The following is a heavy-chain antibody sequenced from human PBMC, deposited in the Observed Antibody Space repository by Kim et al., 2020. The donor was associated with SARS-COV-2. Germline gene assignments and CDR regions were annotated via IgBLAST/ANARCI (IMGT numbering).Heavy chain of an antibody. V-gene: IGHV3-48*02. D-gene: IGHD4-17*01. CDR2: TI. Sequence: TIYYADSVKGRFTISRDNAKNSLYLQMNSLRDEDTAVYYCARADYGDYYYWGQGTLVTVSS. J-gene: IGHJ4*02. CDR3: ARADYGDYYY.